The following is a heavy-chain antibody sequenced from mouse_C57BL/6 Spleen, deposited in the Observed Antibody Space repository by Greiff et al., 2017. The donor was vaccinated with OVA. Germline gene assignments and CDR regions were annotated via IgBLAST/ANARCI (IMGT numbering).Heavy chain of an antibody. D-gene: IGHD1-1*01. CDR2: INPGSGGT. CDR3: ARSFYYYGSSWDGFAY. V-gene: IGHV1-54*01. CDR1: GYAFTNYL. Sequence: VQVVESGAELVRPGTSVKVSCKASGYAFTNYLIEWVKQRPGQGLEWIGVINPGSGGTNYNEKFKGKATLTADKSSSTAYMQLSSLTSEDSAVYFCARSFYYYGSSWDGFAYWGQGTLVTVSA. J-gene: IGHJ3*01.